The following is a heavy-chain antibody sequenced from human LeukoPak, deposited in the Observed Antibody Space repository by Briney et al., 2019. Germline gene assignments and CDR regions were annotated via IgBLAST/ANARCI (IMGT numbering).Heavy chain of an antibody. J-gene: IGHJ4*02. V-gene: IGHV3-9*01. Sequence: GGSLRLSCAASGFTFDDYAMHWVRQAPGKGLECVSGIRWNSGSIGYADSVKGRFTISRDNAKNSLYLQMNSLRAEDTALYYCAKERDSKGPVAAAGVDYWGQGTLVTVSS. CDR2: IRWNSGSI. CDR1: GFTFDDYA. CDR3: AKERDSKGPVAAAGVDY. D-gene: IGHD6-13*01.